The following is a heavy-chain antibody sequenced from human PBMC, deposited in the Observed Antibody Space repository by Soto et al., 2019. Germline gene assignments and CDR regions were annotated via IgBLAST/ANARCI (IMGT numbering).Heavy chain of an antibody. CDR3: ARDRRAAAGTRSDGYYHDVMAF. J-gene: IGHJ6*02. Sequence: ASVKVSCKASGYTFTGYYMHWVRQAPGQGLEWMGWINPNSGGTNYAQKFQGWVTMTRDTSISTAYMELSRLRSDDTAVYYCARDRRAAAGTRSDGYYHDVMAFWARGTSVTVSS. CDR2: INPNSGGT. V-gene: IGHV1-2*04. CDR1: GYTFTGYY. D-gene: IGHD6-13*01.